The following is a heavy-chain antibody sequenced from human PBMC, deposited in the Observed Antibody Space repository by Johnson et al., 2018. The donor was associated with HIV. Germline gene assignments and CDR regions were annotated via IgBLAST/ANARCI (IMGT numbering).Heavy chain of an antibody. V-gene: IGHV3-23*04. Sequence: VQLVESGGGLVQPGRSLRLSCAASGFTFDDYAMHWVRQAPGKGLEWVSGISGGGGSTYYADSVKGRFTISRDNSKNTLYLQMNSLKTEDTAVYYCTTDDAPSYGDYGEAFDLWGQGTVVTVSS. J-gene: IGHJ3*01. CDR3: TTDDAPSYGDYGEAFDL. D-gene: IGHD4-17*01. CDR1: GFTFDDYA. CDR2: ISGGGGST.